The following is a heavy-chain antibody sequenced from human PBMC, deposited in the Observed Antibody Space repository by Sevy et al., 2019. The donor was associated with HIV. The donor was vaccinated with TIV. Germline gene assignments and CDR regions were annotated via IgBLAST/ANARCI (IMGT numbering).Heavy chain of an antibody. CDR2: ISYDGSNK. CDR3: AKDISPGSIAAREFDP. Sequence: GGSLRLSCAASGFTFSSYGMHWVRQAPGKGLEWVAVISYDGSNKYYADSVKGPFTISRDNSKNTLYLQMNSLRAEDTAVYYCAKDISPGSIAAREFDPWGQGTLVTVSS. D-gene: IGHD6-6*01. J-gene: IGHJ5*02. CDR1: GFTFSSYG. V-gene: IGHV3-30*18.